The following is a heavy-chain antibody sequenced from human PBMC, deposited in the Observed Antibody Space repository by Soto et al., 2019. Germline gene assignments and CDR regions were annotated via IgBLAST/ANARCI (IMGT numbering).Heavy chain of an antibody. CDR1: GGSINSGNDY. Sequence: QVQLQESGPGLVKPSQTLSLTCTVSGGSINSGNDYWSWIRQPPGKGLEWIGYIYYSGSAYYNPSLQSRVTISIDTSKSQFSLRLSSVTAADTAVYYCARVVSWVDPWGQGTLVIVSS. CDR3: ARVVSWVDP. J-gene: IGHJ5*02. V-gene: IGHV4-30-4*01. CDR2: IYYSGSA. D-gene: IGHD2-21*01.